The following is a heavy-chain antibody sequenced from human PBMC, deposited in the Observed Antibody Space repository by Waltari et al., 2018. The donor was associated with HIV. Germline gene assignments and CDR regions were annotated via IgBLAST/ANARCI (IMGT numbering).Heavy chain of an antibody. CDR3: ARLKDIVVVTSLSAFDY. D-gene: IGHD2-15*01. CDR1: GYTFTNYW. Sequence: EVQLVQSGPEVKKPGESLKISCKVSGYTFTNYWIGWARQMPGKGLEGMGISYPGDSDTTYSPSFQGQVTISADKSITTAYLQWSSLKASDTAMYYCARLKDIVVVTSLSAFDYWGQGTLVTVSS. CDR2: SYPGDSDT. V-gene: IGHV5-51*01. J-gene: IGHJ4*02.